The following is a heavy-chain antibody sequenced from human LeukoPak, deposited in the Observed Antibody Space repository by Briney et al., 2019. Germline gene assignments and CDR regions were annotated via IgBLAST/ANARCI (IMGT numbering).Heavy chain of an antibody. CDR2: MNPNSGNT. CDR1: GYTFTDYY. D-gene: IGHD7-27*01. V-gene: IGHV1-8*02. Sequence: ASVKVSCKASGYTFTDYYINWVRQAAGQGLEWMGWMNPNSGNTAYAQKFQGRVTMTWDTSINTAYMELGSLRSEDTAVYYCARGRPTNLGGIYWGQGTLVTVSS. J-gene: IGHJ4*02. CDR3: ARGRPTNLGGIY.